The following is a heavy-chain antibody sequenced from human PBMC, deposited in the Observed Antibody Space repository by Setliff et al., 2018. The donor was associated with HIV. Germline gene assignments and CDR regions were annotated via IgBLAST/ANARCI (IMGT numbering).Heavy chain of an antibody. V-gene: IGHV4-34*01. CDR1: GGSLSGYY. CDR2: INQSGNT. Sequence: SETLSLTCAVYGGSLSGYYWSWVRQSPGRGLEWIGEINQSGNTNFNPSLKSRPIISVDTSKSQFSLKLTSVTAADTALYYCAREGGQGYSGSGSFYHRNFDLWGRGTLVTVSS. D-gene: IGHD3-10*01. J-gene: IGHJ2*01. CDR3: AREGGQGYSGSGSFYHRNFDL.